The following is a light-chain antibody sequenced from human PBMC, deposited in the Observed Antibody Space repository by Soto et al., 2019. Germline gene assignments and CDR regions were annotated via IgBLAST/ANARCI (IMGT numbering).Light chain of an antibody. CDR2: GAS. J-gene: IGKJ1*01. Sequence: EIVLTQSPGTLSLSPGERATLSCRASQSVSSNFLAWYQQKPGQAPRLLIYGASNRATGIPDRFSGSGSGTDFTLTISRLEPEDFAVYYCQQYGSSPRTFGQETKVEIK. CDR1: QSVSSNF. CDR3: QQYGSSPRT. V-gene: IGKV3-20*01.